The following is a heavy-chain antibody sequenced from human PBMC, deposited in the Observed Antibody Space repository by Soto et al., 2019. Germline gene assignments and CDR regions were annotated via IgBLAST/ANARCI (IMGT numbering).Heavy chain of an antibody. J-gene: IGHJ4*02. D-gene: IGHD3-10*01. V-gene: IGHV3-23*01. CDR3: AKKFHYGSGTYLYYFDY. Sequence: EVQLLESGGGLVQPGGSLRLSCAASGFTFSHYAMSWVRQAPGRGLEWVSTISGGDGSTYYADSVKGRFTISRDNSKNTLYLQMKSLRAEDTAVYYCAKKFHYGSGTYLYYFDYWGQGTLVTVSS. CDR2: ISGGDGST. CDR1: GFTFSHYA.